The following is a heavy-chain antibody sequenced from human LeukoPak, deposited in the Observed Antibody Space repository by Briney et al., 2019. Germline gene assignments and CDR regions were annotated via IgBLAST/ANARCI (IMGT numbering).Heavy chain of an antibody. CDR3: AKTVGATTDVLMYNYFDY. V-gene: IGHV3-23*01. CDR2: ISGSGGST. Sequence: PGGSLRLSCAASGFTLSSYAMSWVRQAPGQGLEWVSVISGSGGSTYYADSVKGRFTISRDNSKNTLYLQMNSLRAEDTAVYYCAKTVGATTDVLMYNYFDYWGQGTLVTVSS. J-gene: IGHJ4*02. D-gene: IGHD1-26*01. CDR1: GFTLSSYA.